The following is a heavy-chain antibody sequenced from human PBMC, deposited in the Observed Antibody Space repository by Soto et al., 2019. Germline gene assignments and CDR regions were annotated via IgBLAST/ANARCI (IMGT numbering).Heavy chain of an antibody. CDR2: IYYSGST. CDR3: AREVGLVAARFDY. V-gene: IGHV4-30-4*01. Sequence: PSETLSLTCTVSGGSISSGDYYWSWIRQPPGKGLEWIGYIYYSGSTYYNPSLKSRVTISVDTSKHQFSLKLSSVTAADTAVYYCAREVGLVAARFDYWGQGTLVTVSS. J-gene: IGHJ4*02. D-gene: IGHD5-12*01. CDR1: GGSISSGDYY.